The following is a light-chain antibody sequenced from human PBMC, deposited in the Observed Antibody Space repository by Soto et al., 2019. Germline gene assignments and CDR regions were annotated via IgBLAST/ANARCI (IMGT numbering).Light chain of an antibody. V-gene: IGKV4-1*01. CDR3: QQYYSTPLT. CDR1: QSILYSSNNKNY. CDR2: WAS. Sequence: DIVMTQSPDSLAVSLGERATINCKSGQSILYSSNNKNYLAWYKQKPGQPPKLLIYWASTRESGVPDRFSGSGSGTDFTLTISSLKAEDVEVYYCQQYYSTPLTFGGGTKVDIK. J-gene: IGKJ4*01.